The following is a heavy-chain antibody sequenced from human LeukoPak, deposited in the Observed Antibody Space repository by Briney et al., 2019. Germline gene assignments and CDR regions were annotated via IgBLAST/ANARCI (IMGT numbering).Heavy chain of an antibody. Sequence: GGSLRLSCAASGFTFSDAWMTWVRQAPGKGLEWVGRIKSKTYGGTTDYVAPVKGRFSISRDDSKNTLYLQMNSLKTEDTAVYYCSTAPGDDSDYWGQGTLVTVSS. CDR1: GFTFSDAW. CDR2: IKSKTYGGTT. J-gene: IGHJ4*02. D-gene: IGHD2-21*02. CDR3: STAPGDDSDY. V-gene: IGHV3-15*01.